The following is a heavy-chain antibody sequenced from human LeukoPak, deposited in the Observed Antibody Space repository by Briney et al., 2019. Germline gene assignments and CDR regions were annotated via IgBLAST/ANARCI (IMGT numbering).Heavy chain of an antibody. J-gene: IGHJ3*02. Sequence: ASVKVSCKASAYSYMHWVRQSPGQGLEWMGWINGYSGDTKYGQKFQGRVTVTTNTLTTTAYMELRSLRPDDTAVYYCAREEAGAFDIWGQGTMVVVSS. V-gene: IGHV1-18*01. CDR3: AREEAGAFDI. CDR2: INGYSGDT. CDR1: AYSY.